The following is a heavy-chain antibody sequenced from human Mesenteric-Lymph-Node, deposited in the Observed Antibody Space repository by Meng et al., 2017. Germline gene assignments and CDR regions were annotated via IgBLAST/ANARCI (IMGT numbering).Heavy chain of an antibody. CDR1: GGTFSSYA. Sequence: SVKVSCKASGGTFSSYAISWVRQAPGQGLEWMGGIIPIFGTANYAQKFQGRVTITADKSTSTAYMELSSLRSEDTAVYYCARIADGYSYGSFDYWGQGTLVTVSS. CDR2: IIPIFGTA. CDR3: ARIADGYSYGSFDY. V-gene: IGHV1-69*06. J-gene: IGHJ4*02. D-gene: IGHD5-18*01.